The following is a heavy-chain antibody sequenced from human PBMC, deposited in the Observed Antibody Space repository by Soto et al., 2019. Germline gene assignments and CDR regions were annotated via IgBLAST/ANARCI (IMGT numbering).Heavy chain of an antibody. V-gene: IGHV3-23*01. CDR3: AKRGRGAVAFDY. Sequence: EVQLLESGGGLVQPGGSLRLSCAASGFTFSSYAMSWVRQAPGKGLEWVSTISGSGTGTYYAYSVTGRFTISRDNSTNTLYLQMTSLRAEDTAVYYCAKRGRGAVAFDYWGQGTLVTVSS. CDR2: ISGSGTGT. CDR1: GFTFSSYA. J-gene: IGHJ4*02. D-gene: IGHD6-19*01.